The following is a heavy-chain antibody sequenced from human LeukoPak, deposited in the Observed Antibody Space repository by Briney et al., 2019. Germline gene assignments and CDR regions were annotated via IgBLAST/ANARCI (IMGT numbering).Heavy chain of an antibody. V-gene: IGHV3-7*01. CDR2: IKQDGSEK. CDR1: GFTFSSYW. J-gene: IGHJ4*02. Sequence: GGSLRLSCAASGFTFSSYWMSWVRQAPGKGLEWVANIKQDGSEKYYVDSVKGRFTISRDNAKNSLYLQMNSLRAEDTAVYYCARDQGSWFGELLRPPGDDYWGQGTLVTVSS. CDR3: ARDQGSWFGELLRPPGDDY. D-gene: IGHD3-10*01.